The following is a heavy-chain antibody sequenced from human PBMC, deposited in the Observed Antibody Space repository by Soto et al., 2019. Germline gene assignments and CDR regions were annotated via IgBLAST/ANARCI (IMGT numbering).Heavy chain of an antibody. V-gene: IGHV3-33*01. D-gene: IGHD4-4*01. Sequence: GGSLRLSCAASGFTFSSYGMHWVRQAPGKGLEWVAVIWYDGSNKYYADSVKGRFTISRDNSKNTLYLQMNSLRAEDTAVYYCARSLDYSNYPYYYYYGMDVWGQGTTVTVSS. CDR1: GFTFSSYG. J-gene: IGHJ6*02. CDR2: IWYDGSNK. CDR3: ARSLDYSNYPYYYYYGMDV.